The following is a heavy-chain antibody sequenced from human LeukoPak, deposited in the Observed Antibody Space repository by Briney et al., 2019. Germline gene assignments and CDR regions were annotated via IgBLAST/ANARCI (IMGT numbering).Heavy chain of an antibody. CDR3: SSHSSGLYYFDY. CDR1: GGSISSYY. CDR2: IYYSGST. Sequence: SETLSLACTVSGGSISSYYWSWIRQPPGKGLEWIGYIYYSGSTNYNPSLKSRVTISVDTSKNQFSLKLSSVTAADTAVYYCSSHSSGLYYFDYWGQGTLVTVSS. D-gene: IGHD3-22*01. V-gene: IGHV4-59*01. J-gene: IGHJ4*02.